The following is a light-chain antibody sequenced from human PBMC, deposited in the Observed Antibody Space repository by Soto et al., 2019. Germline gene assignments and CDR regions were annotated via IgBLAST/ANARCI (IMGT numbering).Light chain of an antibody. CDR3: LQHNTFPWT. J-gene: IGKJ1*01. CDR1: QGINDN. CDR2: GAF. Sequence: DIQITQSPSSMSASALYRVTITCRASQGINDNLAWFQQKPGQVPKRLIYGAFSLQRGVPSRFSGSGSGTEFTLTISSLQPEDFATYYCLQHNTFPWTFGQGTKVDIK. V-gene: IGKV1-17*03.